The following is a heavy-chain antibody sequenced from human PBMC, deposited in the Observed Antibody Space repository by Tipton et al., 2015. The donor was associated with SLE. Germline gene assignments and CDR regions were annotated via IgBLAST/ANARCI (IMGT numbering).Heavy chain of an antibody. CDR2: IKSKTDGGTT. J-gene: IGHJ3*02. D-gene: IGHD6-13*01. Sequence: SLRLSCAASGFTFSNAWMSWVRQAPGKGLEWVGRIKSKTDGGTTDYAAPVKGRFTISRDDSKNALYLQMNSLKTEDTAVYYCTTAAAATLFDIWGQGTMVTVSS. V-gene: IGHV3-15*01. CDR3: TTAAAATLFDI. CDR1: GFTFSNAW.